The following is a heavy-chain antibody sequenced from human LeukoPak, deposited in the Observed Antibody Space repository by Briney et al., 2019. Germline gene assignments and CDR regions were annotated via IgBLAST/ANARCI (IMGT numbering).Heavy chain of an antibody. CDR1: GYSFTTYW. D-gene: IGHD6-6*01. Sequence: GESLKISCKASGYSFTTYWIGWVRQMPGKGLEWMGIIYPGDSDTTYSPSFQGQVTISADKSISTAYPQWSSLKASDTAIYYCARTYSSSSASDYWGQGTLVTVSS. V-gene: IGHV5-51*01. CDR3: ARTYSSSSASDY. CDR2: IYPGDSDT. J-gene: IGHJ4*02.